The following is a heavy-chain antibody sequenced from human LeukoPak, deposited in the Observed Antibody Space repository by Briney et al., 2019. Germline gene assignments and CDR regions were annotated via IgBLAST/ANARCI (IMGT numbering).Heavy chain of an antibody. CDR1: GGSVSRGSYY. D-gene: IGHD3-16*02. CDR2: IHYSGST. J-gene: IGHJ4*02. Sequence: DTLFLTCTLSGGSVSRGSYYWSWIRQPPGKGLEWIGYIHYSGSTNYNPALKSRVSISVDTSKNQFSLKLSSVTAADTAVYYCARDYRLSWFDYWGQGTLVTVSS. CDR3: ARDYRLSWFDY. V-gene: IGHV4-61*01.